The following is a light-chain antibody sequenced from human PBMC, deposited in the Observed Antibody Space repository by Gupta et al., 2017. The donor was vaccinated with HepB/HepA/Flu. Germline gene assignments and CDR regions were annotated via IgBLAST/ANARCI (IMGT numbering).Light chain of an antibody. CDR1: QSVSSSY. CDR2: GAS. Sequence: EIVLTQSPGTLSLSPGERVTLSCRASQSVSSSYLAWYQQKPGQAPRLLISGASTRATGMPDRFSGSGSGTDFTLTISRLEPEDFAVYYCQQYGSSSGTFGQGTKVEIK. V-gene: IGKV3-20*01. J-gene: IGKJ1*01. CDR3: QQYGSSSGT.